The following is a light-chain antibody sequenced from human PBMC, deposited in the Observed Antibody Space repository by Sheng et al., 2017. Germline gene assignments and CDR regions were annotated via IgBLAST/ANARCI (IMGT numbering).Light chain of an antibody. CDR3: QHLHGFPWP. CDR2: KAS. J-gene: IGKJ1*01. Sequence: DIQMTQSPSTLSASVGDRVTITCRASQSISSWLAWYQQKPGKAPKLLIYKASSLESGVPSRFSGSGSGTEFTLTISSLQPDDFATYYCQHLHGFPWPFGQGTRVEIK. CDR1: QSISSW. V-gene: IGKV1-5*03.